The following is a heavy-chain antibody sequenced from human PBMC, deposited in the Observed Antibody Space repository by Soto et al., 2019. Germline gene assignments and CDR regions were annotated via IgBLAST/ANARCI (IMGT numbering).Heavy chain of an antibody. D-gene: IGHD3-22*01. V-gene: IGHV3-48*02. CDR1: GFTFSSYS. J-gene: IGHJ6*02. Sequence: GGSLRLSCAASGFTFSSYSMNWVRQAPGKGLEGVSYISSSSSTIYYADSVKGRFTISRDNAKNSLYLQMNSLRDEDTAVYYCARGHAPYYYDSSAKDPRYYYYGMDVWGQGTTVTVSS. CDR2: ISSSSSTI. CDR3: ARGHAPYYYDSSAKDPRYYYYGMDV.